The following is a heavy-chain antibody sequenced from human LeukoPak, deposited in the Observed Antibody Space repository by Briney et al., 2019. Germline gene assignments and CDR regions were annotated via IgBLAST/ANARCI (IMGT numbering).Heavy chain of an antibody. CDR3: AGERGEEYSSGWYKTNFFYN. CDR1: GDSFTSVTDY. J-gene: IGHJ4*02. V-gene: IGHV4-39*07. D-gene: IGHD6-19*01. Sequence: SETLSLTCTVSGDSFTSVTDYWAWIRQPPGKGLEWIASGDYSGGTYYNPSLESRVAISADMSKKQISLKLASVTGADTAVYYCAGERGEEYSSGWYKTNFFYNWGQGIRVTVSS. CDR2: GDYSGGT.